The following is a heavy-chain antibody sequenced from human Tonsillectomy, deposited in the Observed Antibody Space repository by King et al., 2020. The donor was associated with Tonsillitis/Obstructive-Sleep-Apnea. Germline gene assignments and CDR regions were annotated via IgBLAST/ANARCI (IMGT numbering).Heavy chain of an antibody. D-gene: IGHD4-17*01. Sequence: QFTLKESGPTLVKPTQTLTLTCTFSGFSLSTSGVGVGWIRQPPGKALEWLALIYWDDDKRYSPSLKSRLTITKDTSNNQVVLTMNKMDPVDTATNYCAHRTVTTRVFDYWGQGTLVTVSS. CDR2: IYWDDDK. V-gene: IGHV2-5*02. CDR3: AHRTVTTRVFDY. J-gene: IGHJ4*02. CDR1: GFSLSTSGVG.